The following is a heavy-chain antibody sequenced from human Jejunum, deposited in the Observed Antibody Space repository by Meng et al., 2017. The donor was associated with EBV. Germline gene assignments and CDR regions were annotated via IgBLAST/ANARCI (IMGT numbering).Heavy chain of an antibody. Sequence: GPGVVKPPVPCSLLCTCSVDPIDSRTWWSWVRQSPERGLEGIGEIYYSGSTNYNPSLKSRVTILVDRSENHFSLHLSSVTAADTAVYYCVRGGDYCLVYWGQGTLVTVSS. V-gene: IGHV4-4*03. CDR3: VRGGDYCLVY. J-gene: IGHJ4*02. CDR2: IYYSGST. D-gene: IGHD2-21*02. CDR1: VDPIDSRTW.